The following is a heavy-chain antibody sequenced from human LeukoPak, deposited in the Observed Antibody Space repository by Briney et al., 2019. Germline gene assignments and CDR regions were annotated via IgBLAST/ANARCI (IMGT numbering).Heavy chain of an antibody. CDR3: ARAPDYDYVWGSFTLPTYFDY. D-gene: IGHD3-16*01. CDR1: GGTFSSYA. J-gene: IGHJ4*02. V-gene: IGHV1-69*13. Sequence: SVKVSCKASGGTFSSYAISWVRQAPGQGLEWMGGIIPIFGTANYAQKFQGRVTITADESTSTAYMELSSLRSEDTAVYYCARAPDYDYVWGSFTLPTYFDYWGQGTLVTVSS. CDR2: IIPIFGTA.